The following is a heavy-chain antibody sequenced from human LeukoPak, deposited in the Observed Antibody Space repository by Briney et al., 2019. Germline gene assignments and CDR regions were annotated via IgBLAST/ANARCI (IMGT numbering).Heavy chain of an antibody. D-gene: IGHD4-17*01. V-gene: IGHV4-30-2*01. CDR2: IYHSGST. CDR1: GGSISSGGYS. J-gene: IGHJ4*02. CDR3: AREATVTSRGFDY. Sequence: SQTLSLTCAVSGGSISSGGYSWSWIRQPPGKGLEWIGYIYHSGSTYYNPSLKSRVTISVDRSKNQFSLKLGSVTAADTAVYYCAREATVTSRGFDYWGQGTLVTVSS.